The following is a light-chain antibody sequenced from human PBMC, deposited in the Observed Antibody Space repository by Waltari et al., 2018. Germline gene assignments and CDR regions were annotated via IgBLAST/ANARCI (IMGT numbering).Light chain of an antibody. J-gene: IGKJ3*01. V-gene: IGKV3-11*01. CDR3: QQRGDWSRT. CDR1: QSVSSN. Sequence: EIVLTQSPATLSLSPGERATLSCRASQSVSSNLAWYQQKPGQAPRLLIYDASNRATGIPARFSGSGSGTDFTLTISSLEPEDFAVYYCQQRGDWSRTFGPRTKVEIK. CDR2: DAS.